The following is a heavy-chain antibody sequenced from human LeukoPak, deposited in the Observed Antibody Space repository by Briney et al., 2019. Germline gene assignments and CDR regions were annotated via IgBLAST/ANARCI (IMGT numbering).Heavy chain of an antibody. J-gene: IGHJ6*03. CDR1: GFTFSSHS. V-gene: IGHV3-21*01. CDR3: AGDSGSNYYYYYMDV. CDR2: INSGSAYI. D-gene: IGHD6-13*01. Sequence: GGSLRLSCAASGFTFSSHSMNWVRQAPGKGLEWVSSINSGSAYIYYADSVKGRFTISRDDARNSLYLQMTSLRAEDTAVYYCAGDSGSNYYYYYMDVWGKGTTVTVSS.